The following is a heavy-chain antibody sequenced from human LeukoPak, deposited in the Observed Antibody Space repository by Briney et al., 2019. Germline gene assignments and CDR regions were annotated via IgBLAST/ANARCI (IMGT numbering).Heavy chain of an antibody. D-gene: IGHD1-1*01. Sequence: PSETLSLTCAVYGGSFSGYYWGGIRQPPGKGLEWIGEINHSGSTNYNPSLKSRVTISGDTSKNQFSLKLSSVTAADTAVYYCARQRRLIYYYYGMDVWGQGTTVTVSS. CDR2: INHSGST. V-gene: IGHV4-34*01. CDR3: ARQRRLIYYYYGMDV. CDR1: GGSFSGYY. J-gene: IGHJ6*02.